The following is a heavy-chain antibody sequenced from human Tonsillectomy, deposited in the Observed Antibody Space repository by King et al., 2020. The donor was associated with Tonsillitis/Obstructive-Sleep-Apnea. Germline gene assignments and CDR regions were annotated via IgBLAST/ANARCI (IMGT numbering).Heavy chain of an antibody. Sequence: VQLVESGSELKKPGASVKVSCMASGYTFTSYAMNWVRQAPVQGLEWMGWINTNTGNPPYAQGFTGRFVFSLDTSVSPAYLQINSLEAEDTAVYFCARAGHCSSASCPFDYWGQGNLVTVSS. CDR2: INTNTGNP. J-gene: IGHJ4*02. D-gene: IGHD2-2*01. V-gene: IGHV7-4-1*02. CDR1: GYTFTSYA. CDR3: ARAGHCSSASCPFDY.